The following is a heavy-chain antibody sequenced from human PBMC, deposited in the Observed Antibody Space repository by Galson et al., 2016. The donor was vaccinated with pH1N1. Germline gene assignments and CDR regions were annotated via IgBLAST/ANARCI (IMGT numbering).Heavy chain of an antibody. CDR3: AKGGSPQTPNDAFDV. Sequence: SLRLSCAASGFTFSTFAMIWVRQAPGKGLEWVSVISGNGGSPFYADSVKGRFTISRDNSKNTLFLQMNSLRVEDTALYYCAKGGSPQTPNDAFDVWGQGSMVTGSS. CDR2: ISGNGGSP. D-gene: IGHD3-16*01. CDR1: GFTFSTFA. V-gene: IGHV3-23*01. J-gene: IGHJ3*01.